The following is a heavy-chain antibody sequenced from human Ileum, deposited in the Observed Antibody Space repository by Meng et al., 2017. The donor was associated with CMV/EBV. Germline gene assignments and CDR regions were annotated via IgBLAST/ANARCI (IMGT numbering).Heavy chain of an antibody. J-gene: IGHJ4*02. CDR2: IAPSGSGT. CDR1: GFSIANFG. Sequence: GESLKISCAASGFSIANFGVRWVRQAPGEGLVWVATIAPSGSGTYYADSVKGRFTISRDNSKNTLYLQMSSLRAEDTAMYFCVRVMAGWYYFEYWGQGTLVTVSS. V-gene: IGHV3-23*01. CDR3: VRVMAGWYYFEY. D-gene: IGHD6-19*01.